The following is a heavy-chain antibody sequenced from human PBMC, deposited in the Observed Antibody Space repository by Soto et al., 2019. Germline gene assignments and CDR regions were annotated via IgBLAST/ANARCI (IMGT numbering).Heavy chain of an antibody. D-gene: IGHD6-19*01. J-gene: IGHJ4*02. Sequence: GXSVKVSCRASGYTFTSYAMHWVRQAPGQRLEWMGWINAGNGNTKYSQKFQGRVTITRDTSASTAYMELSSLRSEDTAVYYCATDGPRIAVAGTYPDHWGQGTLVTVSS. V-gene: IGHV1-3*01. CDR3: ATDGPRIAVAGTYPDH. CDR2: INAGNGNT. CDR1: GYTFTSYA.